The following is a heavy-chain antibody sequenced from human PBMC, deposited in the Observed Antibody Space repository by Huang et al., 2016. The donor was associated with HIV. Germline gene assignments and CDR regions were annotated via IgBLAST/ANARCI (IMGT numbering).Heavy chain of an antibody. V-gene: IGHV3-30-3*01. D-gene: IGHD3-22*01. Sequence: QVQLVESGGGVVQPGRSLRLSCAASGFTFRSYGMHWVRQAPGRGLEWVAAISYDGNKEHYATSGRGRFTSSRDKSKTTLYLQMNSPRAEDTAVYYCARDLGGYYDSSGYPDYWGQGALVTVSS. CDR3: ARDLGGYYDSSGYPDY. CDR2: ISYDGNKE. CDR1: GFTFRSYG. J-gene: IGHJ4*02.